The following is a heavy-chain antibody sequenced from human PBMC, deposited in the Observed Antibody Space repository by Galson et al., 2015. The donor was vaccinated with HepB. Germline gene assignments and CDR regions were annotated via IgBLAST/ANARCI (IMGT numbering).Heavy chain of an antibody. D-gene: IGHD4-17*01. J-gene: IGHJ4*02. Sequence: SLRLSCAASGFTFSSYSMNWVRQAPGKGLEWVSYISSSSSTIYYADSVKGRFTISRDNAKNSLYLQMNSLRDEDTAVYYCARSPDGGYRIRGYYFDYWGQGTLVTVSS. CDR3: ARSPDGGYRIRGYYFDY. CDR1: GFTFSSYS. CDR2: ISSSSSTI. V-gene: IGHV3-48*02.